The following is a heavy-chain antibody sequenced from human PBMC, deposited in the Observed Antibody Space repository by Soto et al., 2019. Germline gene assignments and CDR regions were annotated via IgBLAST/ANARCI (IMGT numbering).Heavy chain of an antibody. CDR2: IYYSGGA. CDR3: GRVVEGATRHTDLDF. CDR1: GVSIHNSHSF. D-gene: IGHD2-15*01. Sequence: PSETLSLTCAVSGVSIHNSHSFWGWIRQPPGKGLEFIGSIYYSGGANYNPSLKSRVTISLDTSKNQFSLTVNFVTAADTAIYYCGRVVEGATRHTDLDFWGQGTLVTVSS. V-gene: IGHV4-39*01. J-gene: IGHJ4*02.